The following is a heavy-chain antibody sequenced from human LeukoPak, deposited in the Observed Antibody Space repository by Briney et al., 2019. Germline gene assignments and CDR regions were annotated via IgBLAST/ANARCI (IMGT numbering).Heavy chain of an antibody. J-gene: IGHJ5*02. D-gene: IGHD5-12*01. V-gene: IGHV3-48*03. CDR2: ISDGGRTI. CDR3: VRDYSGWSLDP. Sequence: GGSLRLSCAASGFIFSSYEMNWVRQAPREGREWVSYISDGGRTIYYADSVKGRFTMSRDNAKNSLFLQMNRLRAEATAVYYCVRDYSGWSLDPWGEGTLVTVSS. CDR1: GFIFSSYE.